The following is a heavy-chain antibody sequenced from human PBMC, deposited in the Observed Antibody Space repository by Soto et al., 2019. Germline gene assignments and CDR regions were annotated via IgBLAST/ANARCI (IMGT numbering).Heavy chain of an antibody. V-gene: IGHV3-30-3*01. CDR2: LSYDGSNK. CDR3: ARGDREDIAVVVGVRPGEYGVDV. J-gene: IGHJ6*02. D-gene: IGHD2-15*01. CDR1: GFTLRNYA. Sequence: SGGSLRHSCAASGFTLRNYAIHWGRQAPGKGLGCVAVLSYDGSNKFYRDYVKGRFTISRDNSKNTLYLQINSLRYEDTAVYYCARGDREDIAVVVGVRPGEYGVDVWGQGTTVTVSS.